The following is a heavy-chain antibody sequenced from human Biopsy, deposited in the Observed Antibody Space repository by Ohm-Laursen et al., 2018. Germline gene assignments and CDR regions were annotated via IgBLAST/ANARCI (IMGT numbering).Heavy chain of an antibody. V-gene: IGHV4-59*08. CDR3: AHGSGSYYKWDF. CDR2: VFDRGTT. D-gene: IGHD3-10*01. J-gene: IGHJ4*02. CDR1: GDSITRSY. Sequence: GTLSLTCTLFGDSITRSYWSWIRQSPGKGLEWIGHVFDRGTTNYNPSVKSRVTMSEDTFKKQFLLKMTSVTAADTAIYYCAHGSGSYYKWDFWGQGILVTVSS.